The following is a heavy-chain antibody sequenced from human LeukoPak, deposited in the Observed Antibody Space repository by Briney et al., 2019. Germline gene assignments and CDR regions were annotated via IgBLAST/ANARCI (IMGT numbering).Heavy chain of an antibody. D-gene: IGHD3-10*01. CDR1: GFTFSSYW. V-gene: IGHV3-21*01. CDR3: ARGHYYGMDV. J-gene: IGHJ6*04. CDR2: ISSSSNYI. Sequence: GGSLRLSCAASGFTFSSYWMSWVRQAPGKGLEWVSSISSSSNYIYYADSVKGRFTISRDNAENSLYLQMNSLRAEDTAVYYCARGHYYGMDVWGKGTTVTVSS.